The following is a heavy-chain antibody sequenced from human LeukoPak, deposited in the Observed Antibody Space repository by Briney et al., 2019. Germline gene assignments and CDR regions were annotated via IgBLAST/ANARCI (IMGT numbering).Heavy chain of an antibody. CDR3: ARRQWFGELYNYYGMDV. Sequence: PGRSLRLSCAASGFTFSSYAMHWVRQAPGKGLEWVAVISYDGSNKYYADSVKGRFTISRDNSKNTLYLQMNSLRAEDTAVYYCARRQWFGELYNYYGMDVWGQGTTVTVSS. CDR2: ISYDGSNK. CDR1: GFTFSSYA. J-gene: IGHJ6*02. V-gene: IGHV3-30-3*01. D-gene: IGHD3-10*01.